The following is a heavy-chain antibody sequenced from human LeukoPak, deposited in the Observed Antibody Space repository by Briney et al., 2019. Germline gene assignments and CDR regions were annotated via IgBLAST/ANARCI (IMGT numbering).Heavy chain of an antibody. CDR1: GYTFTSYG. J-gene: IGHJ3*02. V-gene: IGHV1-18*01. D-gene: IGHD3-22*01. Sequence: ASVKVSCKASGYTFTSYGMSWVRQAPGQGLEWMGWISAYNGNTNYAQKLQGRVTMTTDTSTSTAYMELRSLSSVTAADTAVYYCARETYYYDSTGYYLGAFDIWGQGTMVTVSS. CDR3: ARETYYYDSTGYYLGAFDI. CDR2: ISAYNGNT.